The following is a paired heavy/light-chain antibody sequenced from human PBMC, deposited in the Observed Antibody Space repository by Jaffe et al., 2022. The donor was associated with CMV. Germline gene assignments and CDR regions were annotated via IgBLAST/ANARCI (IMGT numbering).Heavy chain of an antibody. D-gene: IGHD4-17*01. CDR2: IIPIFAIA. V-gene: IGHV1-69*01. J-gene: IGHJ3*02. CDR3: ARESADYGGHRGSFDI. CDR1: GGTVTSWP. Sequence: QVQLLQSGAEVTKPGSSVKVSCKASGGTVTSWPITWVRQAPGQGLEWMGGIIPIFAIANYAQKFQGRVTITADASTNTVYMEMSSLRSDDTAIYYCARESADYGGHRGSFDIWGQGTMVTVSS.
Light chain of an antibody. Sequence: SYDLTQPPSVSVFPGQTASITCSGNKLADKYTCWYQLKAGQSPVLVIHQDSKRPSGIPERFSGSNSGNTATLTISGTQTMDEADYYCHTWDSSTAVFGGGTKLTVL. CDR3: HTWDSSTAV. J-gene: IGLJ2*01. CDR1: KLADKY. CDR2: QDS. V-gene: IGLV3-1*01.